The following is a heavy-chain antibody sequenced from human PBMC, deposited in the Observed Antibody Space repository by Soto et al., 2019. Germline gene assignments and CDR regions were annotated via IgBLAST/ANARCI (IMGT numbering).Heavy chain of an antibody. D-gene: IGHD6-25*01. CDR1: GGSFSTYY. CDR3: ASESRYYYYMDV. Sequence: PSETLSLTCTVSGGSFSTYYWSWIRQPPGKGLEWIGYVYYSGSTNYNPSLRSRVTISVDTSKNQFSLKVSSVTPADTAMYYCASESRYYYYMDVWGKGTTVTVSS. V-gene: IGHV4-59*08. CDR2: VYYSGST. J-gene: IGHJ6*03.